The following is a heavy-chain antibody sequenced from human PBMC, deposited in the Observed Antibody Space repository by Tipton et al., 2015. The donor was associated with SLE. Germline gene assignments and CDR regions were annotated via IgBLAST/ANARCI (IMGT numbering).Heavy chain of an antibody. Sequence: LRLSCAVSGGSFSGYYWSWIRQPPGKGLEWVGEINHSGSTNYNPSLKSRVTISVDTSKNQFSLNRRSMTAAATAVYYCARGLHPGPVGRWGLGTLATVS. D-gene: IGHD3/OR15-3a*01. CDR1: GGSFSGYY. J-gene: IGHJ4*02. CDR2: INHSGST. V-gene: IGHV4-34*01. CDR3: ARGLHPGPVGR.